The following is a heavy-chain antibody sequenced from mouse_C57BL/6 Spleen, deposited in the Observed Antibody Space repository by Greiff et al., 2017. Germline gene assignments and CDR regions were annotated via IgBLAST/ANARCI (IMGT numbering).Heavy chain of an antibody. J-gene: IGHJ2*01. CDR2: IYPGSGST. V-gene: IGHV1-55*01. Sequence: VKLQQPGAELVKPGASVKMSCKASGYTFTSYWITWVKQRPGQGLEWIGDIYPGSGSTNYNEKFKSKATLTVDTSSSTAYMQLSSLTSEDSAVYYCARILYGSGYFDYWGQGTTLTVSS. CDR1: GYTFTSYW. D-gene: IGHD1-1*01. CDR3: ARILYGSGYFDY.